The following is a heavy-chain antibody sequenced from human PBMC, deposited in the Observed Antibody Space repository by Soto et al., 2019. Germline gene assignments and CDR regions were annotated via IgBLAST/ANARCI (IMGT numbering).Heavy chain of an antibody. CDR3: ARDTRRDGYQTGGFDH. Sequence: GGSLRLSCAASEFTFSLFAMNWVRRAPGKGLEWVAVIWNDGSYKYYADSVKGRFTISRDNSKSTLYLQMNSLRAEDTALYYCARDTRRDGYQTGGFDHWGQGTLVTVSS. CDR1: EFTFSLFA. D-gene: IGHD7-27*01. V-gene: IGHV3-33*01. CDR2: IWNDGSYK. J-gene: IGHJ4*02.